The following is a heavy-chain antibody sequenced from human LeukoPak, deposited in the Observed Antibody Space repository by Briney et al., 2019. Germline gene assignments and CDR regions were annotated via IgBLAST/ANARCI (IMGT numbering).Heavy chain of an antibody. CDR2: ISYDGSNK. D-gene: IGHD1-1*01. J-gene: IGHJ4*02. CDR1: GFTFGSYA. CDR3: AKVGNNWDFDY. V-gene: IGHV3-30*18. Sequence: GGSLRLSCAASGFTFGSYAMHWVRQAPGKGLEWVALISYDGSNKYYADSVKGRFIISRDNSKNTLYLQMNSLRAEDTAVYYCAKVGNNWDFDYWGQGTLVTVSS.